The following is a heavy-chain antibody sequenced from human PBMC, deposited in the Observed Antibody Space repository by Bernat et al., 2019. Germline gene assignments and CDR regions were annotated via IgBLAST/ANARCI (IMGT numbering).Heavy chain of an antibody. V-gene: IGHV2-5*02. Sequence: QITLQESGPTLVKPTQTLTLTCTFSGFSLRTSGVGVGWIRQPPGQALEWLALIYWDDDKRYSPSLKSRLTITKDTSKNQVVLTMTNMDPVGTATYYCAHRRSAAASKVNWFDPWGQGTLVTVSS. CDR1: GFSLRTSGVG. D-gene: IGHD6-13*01. CDR2: IYWDDDK. J-gene: IGHJ5*02. CDR3: AHRRSAAASKVNWFDP.